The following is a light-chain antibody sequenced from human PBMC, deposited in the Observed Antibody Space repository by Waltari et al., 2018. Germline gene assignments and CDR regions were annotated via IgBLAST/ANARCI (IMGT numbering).Light chain of an antibody. CDR2: DAS. J-gene: IGKJ1*01. CDR3: QQRYRGRT. CDR1: PSVSSY. V-gene: IGKV3-11*01. Sequence: EIVLTQSPATLSLSPGEGATLSCRASPSVSSYLAWYQQKPGQPPRLLIYDASNRATDIPATFSGSGSGTDFTLTISRLEPEDFAVYYCQQRYRGRTFGQGTKVESK.